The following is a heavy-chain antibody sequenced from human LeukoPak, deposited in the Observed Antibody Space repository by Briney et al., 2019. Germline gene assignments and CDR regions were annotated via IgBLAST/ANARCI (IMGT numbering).Heavy chain of an antibody. Sequence: GGSLRLSCAASGFTFSSYWMHWVRQAPGKGLVWVSRIKSDGSTNYADSVKGRFTVSRDNAKNTVSLQMNSLRAEDTGVYHCARAPSEIGGYYPEYFRHWGQGTLVTVSS. D-gene: IGHD3-22*01. V-gene: IGHV3-74*01. CDR2: IKSDGST. J-gene: IGHJ1*01. CDR3: ARAPSEIGGYYPEYFRH. CDR1: GFTFSSYW.